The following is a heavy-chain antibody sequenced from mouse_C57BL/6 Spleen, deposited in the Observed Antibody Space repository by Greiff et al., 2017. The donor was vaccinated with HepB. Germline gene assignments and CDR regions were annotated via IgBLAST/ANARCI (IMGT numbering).Heavy chain of an antibody. V-gene: IGHV1-82*01. D-gene: IGHD2-2*01. Sequence: VQLQQSGPELVKPGASVKISCKASGYAFSSSWMNWVKQRPGKGLEWIGRIYPGDGDTNYNGKFKGKATLTADKSSSTAYMQLSSLTSEDSAVYFCARDGYDGGDAMDYWGQGTSVTVSS. CDR3: ARDGYDGGDAMDY. J-gene: IGHJ4*01. CDR2: IYPGDGDT. CDR1: GYAFSSSW.